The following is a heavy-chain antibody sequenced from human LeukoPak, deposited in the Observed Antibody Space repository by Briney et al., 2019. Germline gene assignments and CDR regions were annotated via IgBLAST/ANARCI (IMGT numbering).Heavy chain of an antibody. Sequence: HPGGSLRLSCAASGFTVSSNYMSWVRQAPGKGLECVSVIYSGGSTYYADSVKGGFTISRDNSKNTLYLQMNSLTAEDTAVYYCARDLRGSPIDAFDIWGQGTMVTVSS. V-gene: IGHV3-66*01. J-gene: IGHJ3*02. CDR1: GFTVSSNY. CDR3: ARDLRGSPIDAFDI. D-gene: IGHD3-10*01. CDR2: IYSGGST.